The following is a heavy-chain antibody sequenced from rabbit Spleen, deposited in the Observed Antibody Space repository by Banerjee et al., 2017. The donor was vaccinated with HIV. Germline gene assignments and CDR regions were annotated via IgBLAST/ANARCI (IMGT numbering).Heavy chain of an antibody. CDR2: IYPDYGST. D-gene: IGHD1-1*01. J-gene: IGHJ4*01. CDR1: GIDFSNYG. CDR3: ARDVRYASSSGYYPRYFNL. Sequence: QEQLVESGGGLVTLGGSLKLSCKASGIDFSNYGISWVRQAPGKGLEWIAYIYPDYGSTDYASWVNGRFTISLDNAQNTVFLQMTSLTAADTATYFCARDVRYASSSGYYPRYFNLWGQGTLVTVS. V-gene: IGHV1S47*01.